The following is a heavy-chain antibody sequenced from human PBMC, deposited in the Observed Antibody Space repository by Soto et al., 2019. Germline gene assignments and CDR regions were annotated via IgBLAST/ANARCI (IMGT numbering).Heavy chain of an antibody. V-gene: IGHV3-74*01. CDR2: INSDGSST. CDR1: GFTFSNYW. D-gene: IGHD2-2*01. CDR3: ARGDLVKAPPEYYHYGMDV. J-gene: IGHJ6*02. Sequence: GGSLRLSCAASGFTFSNYWMHWVRQAPGKGPVWVSRINSDGSSTSYADSVKGRFTISRDNAKNTLHLQMNSLTAEDTAVYFCARGDLVKAPPEYYHYGMDVWGQGTTATVSS.